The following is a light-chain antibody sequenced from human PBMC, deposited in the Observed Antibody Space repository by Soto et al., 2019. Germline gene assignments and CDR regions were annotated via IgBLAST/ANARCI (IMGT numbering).Light chain of an antibody. V-gene: IGLV1-40*01. Sequence: QSALTQPPSVSGSPGQMVTISCTGSSSNIGAGYDVHWYQQLPGTAPKLLIYGNSNRPSGAPDRFSGSKSGTSASLAITGLQAEDEADYYCQSYDSSLSGSDVVFGGGTQLTVL. CDR3: QSYDSSLSGSDVV. CDR2: GNS. CDR1: SSNIGAGYD. J-gene: IGLJ2*01.